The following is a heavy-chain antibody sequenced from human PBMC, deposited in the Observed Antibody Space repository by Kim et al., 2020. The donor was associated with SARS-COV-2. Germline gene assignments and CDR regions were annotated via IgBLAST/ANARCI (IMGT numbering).Heavy chain of an antibody. J-gene: IGHJ3*02. CDR1: GFTVSSNY. CDR3: ARDRGGDAFDI. V-gene: IGHV3-53*04. Sequence: GGSLRLSCAASGFTVSSNYMSWVRQAPGKGLEWVSVIYSGGSTFYADSVKGRFTISRHNSKNTLYLQMNSLGAEDTAMYYCARDRGGDAFDIWGQGTMVTVSS. D-gene: IGHD3-16*01. CDR2: IYSGGST.